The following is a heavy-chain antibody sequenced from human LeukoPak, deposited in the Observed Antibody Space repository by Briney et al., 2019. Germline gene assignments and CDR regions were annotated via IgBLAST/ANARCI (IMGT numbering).Heavy chain of an antibody. CDR3: ARGGYYDSSGYFLLVY. D-gene: IGHD3-22*01. Sequence: SVKVSCKASGGTFSSYAISWVRQAPGQGLEWMGGIIPIFGTANYAQKFQGRVTITADESTSTAYMELSSLRSEDTAVYYCARGGYYDSSGYFLLVYWGQGTLVTVSS. J-gene: IGHJ4*02. CDR2: IIPIFGTA. CDR1: GGTFSSYA. V-gene: IGHV1-69*13.